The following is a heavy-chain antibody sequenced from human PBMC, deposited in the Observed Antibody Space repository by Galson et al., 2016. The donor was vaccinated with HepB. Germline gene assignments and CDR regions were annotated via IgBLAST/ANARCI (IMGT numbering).Heavy chain of an antibody. Sequence: ETLSLTCTVSGGSIISTKYYWGWIRQSPGKGLEWIATIYYSGNSYYNPSLKSRVAISVNTSKNQFSLRLTSVTAADTAVYFCARRVSDRWYESFEGYFDLWGRGNLVTVSS. J-gene: IGHJ2*01. CDR1: GGSIISTKYY. CDR2: IYYSGNS. V-gene: IGHV4-39*01. CDR3: ARRVSDRWYESFEGYFDL. D-gene: IGHD4-23*01.